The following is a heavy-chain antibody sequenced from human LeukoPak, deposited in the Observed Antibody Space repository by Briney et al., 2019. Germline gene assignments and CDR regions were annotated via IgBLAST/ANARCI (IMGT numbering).Heavy chain of an antibody. Sequence: PSETLSLTCAVYGGSFSNYYWSWIRQPPGKGLEWIGEINHSGSTNYNPSLKSRVTMSLDTSRNQVFLKLSSVTAADTAVYYCARVTGDMPFDYWGQGTLVTVSS. CDR3: ARVTGDMPFDY. V-gene: IGHV4-34*01. CDR2: INHSGST. J-gene: IGHJ4*02. D-gene: IGHD7-27*01. CDR1: GGSFSNYY.